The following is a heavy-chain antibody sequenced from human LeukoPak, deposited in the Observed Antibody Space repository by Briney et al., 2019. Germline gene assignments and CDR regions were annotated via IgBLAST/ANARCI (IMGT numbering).Heavy chain of an antibody. Sequence: SETLSLTCAVSGDSISSGDWWSWVRQPPGKGPEGIGEIYHTGSTNYNPSLQRRVTMSVDKSKNQFSLKLNSVTAADTAVYYCATYGDYIVDAFDIWGQGTMVTVSS. D-gene: IGHD4-17*01. CDR1: GDSISSGDW. CDR2: IYHTGST. V-gene: IGHV4-4*02. CDR3: ATYGDYIVDAFDI. J-gene: IGHJ3*02.